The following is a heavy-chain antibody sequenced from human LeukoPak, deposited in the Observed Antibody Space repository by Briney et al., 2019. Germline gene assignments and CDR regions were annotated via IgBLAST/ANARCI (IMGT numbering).Heavy chain of an antibody. CDR2: INTGNGNT. D-gene: IGHD3-9*01. V-gene: IGHV1-3*04. J-gene: IGHJ6*02. CDR3: ARVLPYYDILTGYLVDV. Sequence: GASVKVSCKASGYTFTSYAMHWVRQAPGQRLEWMGWINTGNGNTKYSQKFQGRVTITRDTSASTAYMELSSLRSEDTAVYFCARVLPYYDILTGYLVDVWGQGTTATVSS. CDR1: GYTFTSYA.